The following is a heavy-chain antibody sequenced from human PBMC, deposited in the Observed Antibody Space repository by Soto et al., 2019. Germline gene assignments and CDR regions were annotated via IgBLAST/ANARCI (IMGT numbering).Heavy chain of an antibody. V-gene: IGHV3-23*01. CDR2: IGGSGSST. CDR3: ARGGYYYGSGTAYDY. D-gene: IGHD3-10*01. J-gene: IGHJ4*02. CDR1: GFTFSSYP. Sequence: EVQLLESGGGLVQPGGSLRLSCAASGFTFSSYPMSWVRQAPGKGLEWVSAIGGSGSSTYYADSVKGRFTISRDNSKKTLYLQMNGLRADDTAVYYCARGGYYYGSGTAYDYWGQGTLVTVSS.